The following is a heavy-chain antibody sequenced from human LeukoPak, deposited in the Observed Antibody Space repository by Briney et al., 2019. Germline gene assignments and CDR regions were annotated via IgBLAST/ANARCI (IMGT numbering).Heavy chain of an antibody. J-gene: IGHJ5*02. Sequence: ASVKVSCKASGYTFTSYGISWVRQAPGQGLEWMGWISAYNGNTNYAQKLQGRVTMTTDTSTSTAYMELRSLRSDDTAVYYCARDPIRSGYYLDGNWFDPWGQGTLVTVSS. CDR2: ISAYNGNT. CDR1: GYTFTSYG. V-gene: IGHV1-18*01. CDR3: ARDPIRSGYYLDGNWFDP. D-gene: IGHD3-3*01.